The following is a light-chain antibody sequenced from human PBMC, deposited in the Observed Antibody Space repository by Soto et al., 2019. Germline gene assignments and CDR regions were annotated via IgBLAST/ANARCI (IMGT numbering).Light chain of an antibody. V-gene: IGKV3-20*01. J-gene: IGKJ4*01. Sequence: EIVLTQSPGTLSLSPGERATLSCRASQSVRSNELAWYQQKPGQAPRLFIYGASSRATAIPDRISGSGSGTDFTLTISRLEPDDFAVYYCQQYGSSPLTFGGGTKVEFK. CDR3: QQYGSSPLT. CDR2: GAS. CDR1: QSVRSNE.